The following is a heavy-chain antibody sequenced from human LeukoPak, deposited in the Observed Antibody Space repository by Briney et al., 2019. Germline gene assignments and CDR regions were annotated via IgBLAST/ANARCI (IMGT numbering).Heavy chain of an antibody. D-gene: IGHD6-13*01. CDR1: GRSISSYY. Sequence: SETLSLTCSVSGRSISSYYWSWIRQPPGKGLEWIGYIYYSGSTNYNPSLKSRVTISVDTSENQLSLKLSSVTAAGTALYYCARAHTSSWYMDYWGQGTLVTVSS. CDR2: IYYSGST. J-gene: IGHJ4*02. V-gene: IGHV4-59*01. CDR3: ARAHTSSWYMDY.